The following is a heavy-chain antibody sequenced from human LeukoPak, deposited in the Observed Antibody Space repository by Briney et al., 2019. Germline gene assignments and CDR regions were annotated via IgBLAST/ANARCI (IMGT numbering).Heavy chain of an antibody. J-gene: IGHJ4*02. CDR1: GGSINNYC. D-gene: IGHD4-17*01. CDR3: ARGGDYGDLRYFDY. V-gene: IGHV4-59*01. CDR2: IYYRGST. Sequence: SETLSLTRTVSGGSINNYCWSWIRQPPGKGLEWIGYIYYRGSTNYNPSLKSRVTFSVDTSKNQFSLKLNSVTAADTAVYYCARGGDYGDLRYFDYWGQGTLVTVSS.